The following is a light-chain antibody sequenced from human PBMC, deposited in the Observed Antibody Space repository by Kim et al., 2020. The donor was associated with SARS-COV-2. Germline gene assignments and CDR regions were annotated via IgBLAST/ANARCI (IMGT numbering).Light chain of an antibody. CDR2: AAS. CDR1: QGITND. CDR3: LQNYNYPPT. V-gene: IGKV1-6*01. J-gene: IGKJ2*01. Sequence: SASVGDRVTITCRASQGITNDLGWYQQKAGKAPKLLIYAASNLQSGVPSRFSGSGSGTHFTLTIDSLQPEDFATYYCLQNYNYPPTFGQGTKLEI.